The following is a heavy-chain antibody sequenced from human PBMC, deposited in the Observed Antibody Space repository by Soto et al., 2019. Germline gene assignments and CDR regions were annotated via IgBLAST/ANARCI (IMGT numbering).Heavy chain of an antibody. J-gene: IGHJ5*01. Sequence: SCKASGYTFTGYYMHWVRQAPGKGLEWVAVISFDGTKISYSDSMKGRVTVSRDNSKNTLYLEIERLRVDDTAVYYCAKDPHLSGYYYGWLESWGQGTLVTVSS. CDR1: GYTFTGYY. V-gene: IGHV3-30*01. CDR3: AKDPHLSGYYYGWLES. CDR2: ISFDGTKI. D-gene: IGHD3-22*01.